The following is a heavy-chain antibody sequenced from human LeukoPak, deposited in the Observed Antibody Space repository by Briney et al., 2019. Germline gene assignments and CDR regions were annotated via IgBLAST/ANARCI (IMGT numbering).Heavy chain of an antibody. J-gene: IGHJ4*02. CDR1: GFTFSSYA. V-gene: IGHV3-23*01. Sequence: PGGSLRLSCAASGFTFSSYAMSWVRQAPGKGLEWVSGISGSGSTTYYADSVRGRFTISRDNPKNTQYLQMNSLRAGDTAVYYCAKGVGYSGYEPFDYWGQGTLVTVSS. D-gene: IGHD5-12*01. CDR2: ISGSGSTT. CDR3: AKGVGYSGYEPFDY.